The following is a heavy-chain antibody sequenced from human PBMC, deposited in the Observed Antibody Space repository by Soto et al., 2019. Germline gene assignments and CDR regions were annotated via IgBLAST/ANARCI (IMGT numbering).Heavy chain of an antibody. CDR2: INSDGTTT. V-gene: IGHV3-74*01. Sequence: GGSLRLSCGGSGFTFRGYWMHWVRQSPGKGLVWVSRINSDGTTTAYADSVKGRFTISRDNSKNTLFLQMTSLRADDTAVYYCTHCRGASCQRGYFRMVVWGPGTSLTVSS. J-gene: IGHJ6*02. D-gene: IGHD2-15*01. CDR1: GFTFRGYW. CDR3: THCRGASCQRGYFRMVV.